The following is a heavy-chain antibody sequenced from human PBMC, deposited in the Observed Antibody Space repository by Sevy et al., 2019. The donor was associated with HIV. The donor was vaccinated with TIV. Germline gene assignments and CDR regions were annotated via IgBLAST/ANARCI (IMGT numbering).Heavy chain of an antibody. CDR3: AREGCTRPHDY. CDR1: GFTFNIYT. V-gene: IGHV3-23*01. J-gene: IGHJ4*02. CDR2: NCSGGDTK. Sequence: GGSLRLSCTASGFTFNIYTMSWVRQAPGKGLEWVSTNCSGGDTKNYADSVKGRFTISRDNSKRTVYLQMNSLGVEDAAVYYCAREGCTRPHDYWGQGTLVTVSS. D-gene: IGHD2-8*01.